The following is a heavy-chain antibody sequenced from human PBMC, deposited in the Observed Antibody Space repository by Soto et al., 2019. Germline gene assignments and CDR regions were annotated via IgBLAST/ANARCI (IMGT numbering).Heavy chain of an antibody. CDR2: IYPGDSDI. CDR1: GYRFNAFW. Sequence: PGESLKISCKASGYRFNAFWIAWVRQTPGKGLEWMGTIYPGDSDIRYSPSSQGQVTISADKSITTAYLQWNSLKASDSGIYYCARSIQLLSSGMGVWGQGTTVTVSS. J-gene: IGHJ6*02. CDR3: ARSIQLLSSGMGV. D-gene: IGHD2-15*01. V-gene: IGHV5-51*01.